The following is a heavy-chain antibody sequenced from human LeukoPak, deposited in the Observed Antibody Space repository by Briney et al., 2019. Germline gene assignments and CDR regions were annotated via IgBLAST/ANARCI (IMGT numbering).Heavy chain of an antibody. CDR2: IWYDGSNK. Sequence: PGRSLRLSCAASGFTFSSYGMHWVRQAPGKGLEWVAVIWYDGSNKYYADSVKGRFTISRDNSKNTLYLQMNSLRAEDTAVYYCARGYYGSGNWFDPWGQGTLVTVSS. CDR3: ARGYYGSGNWFDP. J-gene: IGHJ5*02. V-gene: IGHV3-33*01. CDR1: GFTFSSYG. D-gene: IGHD3-10*01.